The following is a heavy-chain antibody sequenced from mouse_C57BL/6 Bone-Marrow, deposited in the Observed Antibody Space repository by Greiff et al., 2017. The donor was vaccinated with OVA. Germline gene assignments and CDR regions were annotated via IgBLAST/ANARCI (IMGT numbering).Heavy chain of an antibody. V-gene: IGHV5-12*01. CDR3: ARRYGYFPWFAD. D-gene: IGHD2-2*01. CDR2: ISNGGGST. Sequence: EVQGVESGGGLVQPGGSLKLSCAASGFTFSDYYMYWVRQTPEKRLEWVAYISNGGGSTYYPDTVKGRFTISRDNAKNTLYLQMSRLKSEDTAMYYCARRYGYFPWFADWGQGTLVTVSA. J-gene: IGHJ3*01. CDR1: GFTFSDYY.